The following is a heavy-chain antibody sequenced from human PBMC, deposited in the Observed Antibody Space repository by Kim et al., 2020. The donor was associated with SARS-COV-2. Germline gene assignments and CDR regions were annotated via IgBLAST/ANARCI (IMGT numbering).Heavy chain of an antibody. J-gene: IGHJ4*02. D-gene: IGHD6-19*01. CDR3: AKDAFSQWLVPGIDY. V-gene: IGHV3-43*02. Sequence: GGSLRLSCAASGFTFDDYAMHWVRQAPGKGLEWVSLISGDGGSTYYADSVKGRFTISRDNSKNSLYLQMNSLRTEDTALYYCAKDAFSQWLVPGIDYWGQGTLVTVSS. CDR1: GFTFDDYA. CDR2: ISGDGGST.